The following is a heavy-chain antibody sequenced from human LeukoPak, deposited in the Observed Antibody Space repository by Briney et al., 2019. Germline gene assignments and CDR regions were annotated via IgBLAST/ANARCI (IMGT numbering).Heavy chain of an antibody. D-gene: IGHD2-2*01. CDR3: AKPSSYYCSSTSCRYWGAFDI. Sequence: GGSLRLSCAASGFTFSSYAMSWVRQAPGKGLEWVSAVSGSGGSTYYADSVKGRFTISRDNSKNTLYLQMNSLRAEDTAVYYCAKPSSYYCSSTSCRYWGAFDIWGQGTMVTVSS. V-gene: IGHV3-23*01. CDR1: GFTFSSYA. CDR2: VSGSGGST. J-gene: IGHJ3*02.